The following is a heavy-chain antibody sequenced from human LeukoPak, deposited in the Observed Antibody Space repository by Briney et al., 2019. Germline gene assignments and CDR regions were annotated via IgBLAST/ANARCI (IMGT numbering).Heavy chain of an antibody. J-gene: IGHJ6*02. Sequence: GGSLRLSCAASGFTFSSYNMNWVRQAPGKGLEWVSYISSSSSTIYYADSVKGRFTISKDNAKNSLYLQMNSLRAEDTAVYYCARDRTRYCSGGSCYSSYGMDVWGQGTTVTVS. CDR3: ARDRTRYCSGGSCYSSYGMDV. V-gene: IGHV3-48*01. CDR1: GFTFSSYN. D-gene: IGHD2-15*01. CDR2: ISSSSSTI.